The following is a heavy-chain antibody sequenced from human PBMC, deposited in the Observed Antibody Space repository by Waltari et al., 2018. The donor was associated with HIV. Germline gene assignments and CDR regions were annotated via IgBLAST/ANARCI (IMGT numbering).Heavy chain of an antibody. D-gene: IGHD6-19*01. V-gene: IGHV3-30*18. CDR2: ISYHGDDK. CDR1: FSSYA. CDR3: AKGASGWSPGY. Sequence: FSSYAMHWVRQAPGKGLEWVAVISYHGDDKYYADSVKGRFTISRDNSKNTLYLQMNSLRAEDTAVYYCAKGASGWSPGYWGQGTLVTVSS. J-gene: IGHJ4*02.